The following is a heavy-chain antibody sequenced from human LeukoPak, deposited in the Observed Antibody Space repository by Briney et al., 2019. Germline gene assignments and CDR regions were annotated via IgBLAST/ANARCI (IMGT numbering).Heavy chain of an antibody. Sequence: SETPSLTCTVSGGSISSSSYYWGWIRQPPGKGLEWIGYIYYSGSTNYNPSLKSRVTISVDTSKNQFSLKLSSVTAADTAVYYCARLMTTVTTGDAFDIWGQGTMVTVSS. CDR3: ARLMTTVTTGDAFDI. V-gene: IGHV4-61*05. D-gene: IGHD4-17*01. CDR1: GGSISSSSYY. J-gene: IGHJ3*02. CDR2: IYYSGST.